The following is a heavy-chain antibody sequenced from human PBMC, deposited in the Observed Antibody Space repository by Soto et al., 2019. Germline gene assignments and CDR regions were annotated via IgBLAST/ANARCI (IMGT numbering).Heavy chain of an antibody. J-gene: IGHJ6*02. CDR3: AKGPYGCDV. D-gene: IGHD4-17*01. V-gene: IGHV3-13*01. CDR1: GFTFSTYD. Sequence: EVQLVESGGGLVQPGGSLRLSCAASGFTFSTYDMHWVRQAPGKGLEWGSTIGNTGDTYYAGSVKGRFTISRENAKNSLYLQMNTRRAGNTAVYYCAKGPYGCDVWGQGTTVTVSS. CDR2: IGNTGDT.